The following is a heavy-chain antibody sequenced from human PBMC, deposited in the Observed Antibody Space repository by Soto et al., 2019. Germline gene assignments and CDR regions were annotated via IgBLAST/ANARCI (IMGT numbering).Heavy chain of an antibody. D-gene: IGHD5-12*01. CDR3: ARDGRRRLRLDYYYYYYGMDV. J-gene: IGHJ6*02. Sequence: GGSLRLSCAASGFTFSSYWMSWVRQAPGKGLEWVANIKQDGSEKYYVDSVKGRFTISRDNAKNSLYLQMNSLRAEDTAVYYCARDGRRRLRLDYYYYYYGMDVWGQGTTVTVSS. CDR1: GFTFSSYW. CDR2: IKQDGSEK. V-gene: IGHV3-7*05.